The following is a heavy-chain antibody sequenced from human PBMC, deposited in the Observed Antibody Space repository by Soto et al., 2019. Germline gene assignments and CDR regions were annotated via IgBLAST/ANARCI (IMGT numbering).Heavy chain of an antibody. V-gene: IGHV5-51*01. D-gene: IGHD3-10*01. J-gene: IGHJ6*02. CDR2: IYPGDSDA. Sequence: PGESLKISCNGSGYIFTTCWTVWVRQMPGKGLEWMGTIYPGDSDARYNPSFQGQVSISADKSTNTAYLQWNSLQASDTAIYYCARQRTARGYHYQAMDVWGQGTTVTVSS. CDR3: ARQRTARGYHYQAMDV. CDR1: GYIFTTCW.